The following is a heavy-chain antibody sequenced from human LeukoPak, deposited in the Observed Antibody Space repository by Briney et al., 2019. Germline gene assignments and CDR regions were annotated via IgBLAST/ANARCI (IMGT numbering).Heavy chain of an antibody. D-gene: IGHD2-2*01. CDR2: FHTAGDT. V-gene: IGHV3-13*01. Sequence: GGSLRLSCAASGFTFSNYDMHWVRQATGKGLEWVSAFHTAGDTHYSGSVKGRFATSRENAKDSFYLQMNNLRAGDTAVYYCARGSCSSSSCYERLNGLDVWGQGTPVTVSS. CDR1: GFTFSNYD. J-gene: IGHJ6*02. CDR3: ARGSCSSSSCYERLNGLDV.